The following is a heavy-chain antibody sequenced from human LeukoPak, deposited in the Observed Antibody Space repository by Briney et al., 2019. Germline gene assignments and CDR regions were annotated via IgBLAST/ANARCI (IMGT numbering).Heavy chain of an antibody. V-gene: IGHV1-46*01. D-gene: IGHD3-3*01. Sequence: ASVKVSCKASGYTFTSYYMHWVRQAPGQGLEWMGIINPSGGSTSYAQKFQGRVTMTRDMSTSTVYMELSSLRSEDTAVYYCARDGITIFGDLGAFDIWGQGTMVTVSS. CDR3: ARDGITIFGDLGAFDI. CDR1: GYTFTSYY. CDR2: INPSGGST. J-gene: IGHJ3*02.